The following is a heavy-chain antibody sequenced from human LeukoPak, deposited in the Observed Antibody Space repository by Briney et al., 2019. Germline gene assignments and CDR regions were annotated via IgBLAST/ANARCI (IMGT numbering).Heavy chain of an antibody. CDR3: AKGSRAAAGEDYYYYYYMDV. CDR1: GFTFSSSA. CDR2: ISGSGGST. J-gene: IGHJ6*03. D-gene: IGHD6-13*01. V-gene: IGHV3-23*01. Sequence: GGSLRLSCAASGFTFSSSAMSWVRQAPGKGLEWVSTISGSGGSTYYADSVKGRFTISRDNSKNTLYLQMNSLRAEDTAVYYCAKGSRAAAGEDYYYYYYMDVWGKGTTVTISS.